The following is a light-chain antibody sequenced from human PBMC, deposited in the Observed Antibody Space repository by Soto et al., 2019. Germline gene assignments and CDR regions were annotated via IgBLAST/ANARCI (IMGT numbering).Light chain of an antibody. CDR2: GVS. CDR3: QQYGNSVPFT. V-gene: IGKV3-20*01. CDR1: QSIISSY. J-gene: IGKJ2*01. Sequence: EVVLTQSPRTLSLSPGEGATLSCRASQSIISSYLAWYQHKPGQAPRLLIYGVSSRATGVPDRFSGSGSGTDFTLTISRLEPEDFAVYYCQQYGNSVPFTFGQGTKLEIK.